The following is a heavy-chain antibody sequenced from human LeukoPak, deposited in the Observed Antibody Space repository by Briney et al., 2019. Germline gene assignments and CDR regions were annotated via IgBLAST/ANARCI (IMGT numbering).Heavy chain of an antibody. CDR1: GFTFSSYA. D-gene: IGHD6-19*01. Sequence: AGGSLRLSCAASGFTFSSYAMSWVRQAPGKGLEWVSAISGSGGSTYYADSVKGRFTISRDNSKNTLYLQMNSLRAEDTAVYYCAKVGSGWPTYVYYFDYWGQGTLVTVSS. J-gene: IGHJ4*02. V-gene: IGHV3-23*01. CDR2: ISGSGGST. CDR3: AKVGSGWPTYVYYFDY.